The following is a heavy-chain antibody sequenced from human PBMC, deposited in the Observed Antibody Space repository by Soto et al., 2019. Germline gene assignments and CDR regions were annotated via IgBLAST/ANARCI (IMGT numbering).Heavy chain of an antibody. J-gene: IGHJ3*02. D-gene: IGHD1-26*01. CDR2: ISYDGSNK. CDR1: GFTFRSYA. CDR3: ARAGYSGSYEAI. V-gene: IGHV3-30-3*01. Sequence: QVQLVESGGGVVQPGRSLRLSCAASGFTFRSYAMHWVRQAPGKGLEWVAVISYDGSNKYYADSVKGRFTISRDNSKNTLYLQMNSLRAEDTAVYYCARAGYSGSYEAIWGQGTMVTVSS.